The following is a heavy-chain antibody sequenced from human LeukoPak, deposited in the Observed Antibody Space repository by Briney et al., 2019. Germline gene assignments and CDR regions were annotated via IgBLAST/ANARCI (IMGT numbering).Heavy chain of an antibody. V-gene: IGHV1-18*04. CDR1: GYTFTSYY. D-gene: IGHD2-2*01. J-gene: IGHJ4*02. CDR3: AREVCSSASCYPFFDY. Sequence: ASVKVSCKASGYTFTSYYMHWVRQAPGQGLEWMGWISAYNGNTNYAQKLQGRVTMTTDTSTSTAYMELRSLRSDDTAVYYCAREVCSSASCYPFFDYWGQGTLVTVSS. CDR2: ISAYNGNT.